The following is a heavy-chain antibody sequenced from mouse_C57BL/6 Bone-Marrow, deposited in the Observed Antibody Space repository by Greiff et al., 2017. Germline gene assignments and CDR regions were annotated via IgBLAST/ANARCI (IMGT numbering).Heavy chain of an antibody. CDR3: TTRGYGSSYGAMDY. CDR1: GFNIKDDY. V-gene: IGHV14-4*01. J-gene: IGHJ4*01. CDR2: IDPENGDT. D-gene: IGHD1-1*01. Sequence: VQLQQSGAELVRPGASVKLSCTASGFNIKDDYMHWVKQRPEQGLEWIGWIDPENGDTEYASKLQGKATITADTSSNTAYLQLSSLTSEDTAVYYCTTRGYGSSYGAMDYWGQGTSVTVSS.